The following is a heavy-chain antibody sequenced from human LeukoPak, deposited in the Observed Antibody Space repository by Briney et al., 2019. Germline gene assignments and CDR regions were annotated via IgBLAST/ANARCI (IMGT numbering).Heavy chain of an antibody. J-gene: IGHJ4*02. CDR2: IYYSGST. V-gene: IGHV4-61*01. CDR3: ARGVNSGYFDY. CDR1: GYSISSGYY. Sequence: TSETLSLTCTVSGYSISSGYYWGWIRQPPGKGLEWIGYIYYSGSTNYNPSLKSRVTISVDTSKNQFSLKLTSVTAADTAVYYCARGVNSGYFDYCGQGTLVTVSS. D-gene: IGHD1-26*01.